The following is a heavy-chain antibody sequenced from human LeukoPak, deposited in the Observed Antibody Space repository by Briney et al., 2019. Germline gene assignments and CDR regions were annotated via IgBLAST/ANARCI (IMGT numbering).Heavy chain of an antibody. V-gene: IGHV4-59*01. Sequence: SETLSLTCTVSGDSISNYYWSWIRQPPGKGLEWIGYIYYSGSTNYNPSLKSRVTISVDTSKNQFSLKLSSVTAADTAVYYCARGKLGMEAFDIWGQGTMVTVSS. D-gene: IGHD7-27*01. CDR3: ARGKLGMEAFDI. J-gene: IGHJ3*02. CDR2: IYYSGST. CDR1: GDSISNYY.